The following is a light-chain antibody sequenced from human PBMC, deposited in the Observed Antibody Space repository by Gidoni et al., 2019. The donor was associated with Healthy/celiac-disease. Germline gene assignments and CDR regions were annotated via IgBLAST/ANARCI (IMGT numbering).Light chain of an antibody. V-gene: IGLV3-19*01. CDR1: SLISYD. Sequence: SSALTQDPAVSVALGQTVRITCQGDSLISYDPSWYQQKPGQAPVLVIYGKNNPPSGIPDRFSGSSSGNTAALTITGAQAEDEADYYCNSRDSSGNHYVFGTGTKVTVL. CDR3: NSRDSSGNHYV. CDR2: GKN. J-gene: IGLJ1*01.